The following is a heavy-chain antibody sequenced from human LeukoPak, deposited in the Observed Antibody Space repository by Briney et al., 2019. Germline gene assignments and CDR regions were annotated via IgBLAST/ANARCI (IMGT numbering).Heavy chain of an antibody. D-gene: IGHD3-10*01. J-gene: IGHJ4*02. CDR3: ARDFLMASDY. V-gene: IGHV3-33*01. Sequence: GTSLRLSCAASGITFNAIHWVRQAPGKGLEWVALTWYDGRNKYYADSVKGRFTISIDNSKNTLYLQMNSLRPEDTAVYYCARDFLMASDYWGQGTLVTVSS. CDR2: TWYDGRNK. CDR1: GITFNA.